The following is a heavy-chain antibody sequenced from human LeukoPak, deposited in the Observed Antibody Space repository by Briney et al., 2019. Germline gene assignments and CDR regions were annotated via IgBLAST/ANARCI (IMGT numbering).Heavy chain of an antibody. D-gene: IGHD2-2*02. CDR1: GFTFSTYD. V-gene: IGHV3-13*01. CDR3: ARGIFCNTTSCFTVRAFEI. CDR2: IGTQGDT. Sequence: GGSLRLSCAASGFTFSTYDMHWVRQGTGEGLEWVSGIGTQGDTHYPDSVKGRFTISRENADNSLYLQMNSLRAGDTAVYYCARGIFCNTTSCFTVRAFEIWGRGTMVTVSS. J-gene: IGHJ3*02.